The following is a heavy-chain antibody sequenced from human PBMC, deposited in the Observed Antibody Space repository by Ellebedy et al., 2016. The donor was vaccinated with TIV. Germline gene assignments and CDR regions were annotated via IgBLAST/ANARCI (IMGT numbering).Heavy chain of an antibody. CDR3: ARGADTTMVWGALDI. D-gene: IGHD5-18*01. J-gene: IGHJ3*02. CDR2: ISGTGGST. V-gene: IGHV3-23*01. CDR1: GFTLNTYA. Sequence: PGGSLRLSCAASGFTLNTYAMSWVRQAPGKGLEWVSSISGTGGSTWYADSVQGRFTISRDSSKNTLDLQMNSLRAEDTAVYYCARGADTTMVWGALDIWGQGTVVTVSS.